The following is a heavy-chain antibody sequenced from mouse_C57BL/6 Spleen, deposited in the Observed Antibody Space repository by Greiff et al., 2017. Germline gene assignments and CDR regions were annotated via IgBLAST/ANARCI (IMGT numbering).Heavy chain of an antibody. CDR1: GYSITSGYY. Sequence: ESGPGLVKPSQSLSLTCSVTGYSITSGYYWNWIRQFPGNKLEWMGYISYDGSNNYNPSLKNRISITRDTSKNQFFLKLNSVTTEDTATYYCAREITGTSWFAYWGQGTLVTVSA. CDR3: AREITGTSWFAY. D-gene: IGHD4-1*01. CDR2: ISYDGSN. J-gene: IGHJ3*01. V-gene: IGHV3-6*01.